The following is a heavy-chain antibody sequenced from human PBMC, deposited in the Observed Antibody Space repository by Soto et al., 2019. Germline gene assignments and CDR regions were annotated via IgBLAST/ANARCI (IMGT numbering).Heavy chain of an antibody. D-gene: IGHD6-19*01. V-gene: IGHV3-30-3*01. CDR1: GFTFSSYA. CDR2: ISYDGSNK. J-gene: IGHJ3*02. CDR3: ARGTGYSSKAFDI. Sequence: PGGSLRLSCAASGFTFSSYAMHWVRQAPGKGLEWVAVISYDGSNKYYADSVKGRFTISRDNSKNTLYLQMNSLRAEDTAVYYCARGTGYSSKAFDIWGQGTMVTVSS.